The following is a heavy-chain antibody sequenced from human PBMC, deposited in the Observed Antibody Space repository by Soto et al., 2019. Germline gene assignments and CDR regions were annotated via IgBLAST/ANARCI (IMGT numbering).Heavy chain of an antibody. V-gene: IGHV1-18*04. D-gene: IGHD5-18*01. J-gene: IGHJ4*02. Sequence: GASVKASCKASGYTFTSYGISWVRQAPGQGLEWMGWISAYNGNTNYAQKLQGRVTMTTDTSTSTAYMELRSLRSDYTAVYYCARGGVPAATWEEIQLWLYWGQGTLVTVSS. CDR3: ARGGVPAATWEEIQLWLY. CDR1: GYTFTSYG. CDR2: ISAYNGNT.